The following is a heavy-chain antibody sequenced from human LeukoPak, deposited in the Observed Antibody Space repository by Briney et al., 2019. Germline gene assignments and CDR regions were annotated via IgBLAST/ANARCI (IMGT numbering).Heavy chain of an antibody. D-gene: IGHD3-22*01. V-gene: IGHV3-30-3*01. Sequence: GGSLRLSCAASGFTFSSYAMHWVRQAPGKGLEWVAVISYDGSNKYYADFVKGRFTISRDNSKNTLYLQMNSLRAEDTAVYYCARDLDYYDSSGYYWYWGQGTLVTVSS. CDR1: GFTFSSYA. CDR2: ISYDGSNK. CDR3: ARDLDYYDSSGYYWY. J-gene: IGHJ4*02.